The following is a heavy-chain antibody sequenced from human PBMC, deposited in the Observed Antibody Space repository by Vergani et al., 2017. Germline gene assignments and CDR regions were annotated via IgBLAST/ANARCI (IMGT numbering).Heavy chain of an antibody. CDR1: GFTFSSYA. D-gene: IGHD3-22*01. CDR3: ARENLYDSSGYYQYYYGMDV. Sequence: VQLVESGGGVVQPGRSLRLSCAASGFTFSSYAMHWVRQAPGKGLEWVSYISSSSSTIYYADSVKGRFTISRDNAKNSLYLQMNSLRAEDTAVYYCARENLYDSSGYYQYYYGMDVWGQGTTVTVSS. CDR2: ISSSSSTI. J-gene: IGHJ6*02. V-gene: IGHV3-48*04.